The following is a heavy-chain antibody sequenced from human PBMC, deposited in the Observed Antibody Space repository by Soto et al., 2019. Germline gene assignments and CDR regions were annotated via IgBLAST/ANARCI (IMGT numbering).Heavy chain of an antibody. J-gene: IGHJ4*02. Sequence: GGSLRLSCAASGFTFSDYYMSWIRQAPGKGLEWVSYISSSGSTIYYADSVKGRFTISRDNAKNSLYLQMNSLRAEDTAVYYCARDLLRYFDWLLYIWGQGTLVTVSS. CDR2: ISSSGSTI. CDR1: GFTFSDYY. V-gene: IGHV3-11*01. D-gene: IGHD3-9*01. CDR3: ARDLLRYFDWLLYI.